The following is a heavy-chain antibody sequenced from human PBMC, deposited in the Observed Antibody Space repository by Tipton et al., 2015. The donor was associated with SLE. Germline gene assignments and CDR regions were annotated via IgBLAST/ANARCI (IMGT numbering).Heavy chain of an antibody. Sequence: LRLSCTASGGSVSSSTDYWSWVRQPAGKGLEWIGRIYASGSTSYNPSLKSRVTISLDTSKNKFFLHLFSVTAADTAVYYCARGMVTWRGAILGVDVWGQGTTVNVSS. D-gene: IGHD2-21*02. CDR3: ARGMVTWRGAILGVDV. V-gene: IGHV4-61*02. J-gene: IGHJ6*02. CDR2: IYASGST. CDR1: GGSVSSSTDY.